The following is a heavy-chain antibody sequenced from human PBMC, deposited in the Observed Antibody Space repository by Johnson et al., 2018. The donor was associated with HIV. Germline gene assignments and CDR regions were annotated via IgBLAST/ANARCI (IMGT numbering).Heavy chain of an antibody. Sequence: QVQLVESGGGVVQPGESLRLSCAASGFTFANYGMHWVRQAPGKGLEWLAFTAHDESIIHYADSVKGRFTMSRDNSKSTLNLQMNSLRAEDTAIYYCAKDDNLGVWYSDAFDVWGQGTVVTVSS. CDR3: AKDDNLGVWYSDAFDV. V-gene: IGHV3-30*02. CDR2: TAHDESII. CDR1: GFTFANYG. J-gene: IGHJ3*01. D-gene: IGHD6-19*01.